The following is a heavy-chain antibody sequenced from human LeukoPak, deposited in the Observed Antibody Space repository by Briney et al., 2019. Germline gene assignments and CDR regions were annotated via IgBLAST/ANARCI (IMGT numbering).Heavy chain of an antibody. D-gene: IGHD6-13*01. CDR3: VKDSGYSSSWYFDY. CDR1: GFTFSSYA. J-gene: IGHJ4*02. Sequence: GGSLRLSCSASGFTFSSYAMSWVRQAPGKGLEWVSGISWNSGSIGYADSVKGRFTISRDNAKNSLYLQMNSLRAEDTALYYCVKDSGYSSSWYFDYWGQGTLVTVSS. CDR2: ISWNSGSI. V-gene: IGHV3-9*01.